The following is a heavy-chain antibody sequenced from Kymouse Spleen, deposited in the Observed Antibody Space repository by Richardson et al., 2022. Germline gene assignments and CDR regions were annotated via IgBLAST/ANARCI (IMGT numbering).Heavy chain of an antibody. V-gene: IGHV4-34*01. CDR2: INHSGST. D-gene: IGHD6-13*01. Sequence: QVQLQQWGAGLLKPSETLSLTCAVYGGSFSGYYWSWIRQPPGKGLEWIGEINHSGSTNYNPSLKSRVTISVDTSKNQFSLKLSSVTAADTAVYYCARGRGIAAALFDYWGQGTLVTVSS. CDR1: GGSFSGYY. CDR3: ARGRGIAAALFDY. J-gene: IGHJ4*02.